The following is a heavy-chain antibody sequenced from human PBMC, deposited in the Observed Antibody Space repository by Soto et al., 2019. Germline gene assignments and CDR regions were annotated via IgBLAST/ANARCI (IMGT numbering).Heavy chain of an antibody. Sequence: EVQLLESGGGLVQPGGSLRLSCAASGFTFNNYAMTWVRQAPGKGLEWVSAISGGGDTTSYADSVKGRFTVSREGSKNTLYLEMSRLRAEDTALYYCAKGRGGSGSLTPRVDFWGQGTLVTVSS. CDR3: AKGRGGSGSLTPRVDF. CDR1: GFTFNNYA. J-gene: IGHJ4*02. CDR2: ISGGGDTT. D-gene: IGHD3-10*01. V-gene: IGHV3-23*01.